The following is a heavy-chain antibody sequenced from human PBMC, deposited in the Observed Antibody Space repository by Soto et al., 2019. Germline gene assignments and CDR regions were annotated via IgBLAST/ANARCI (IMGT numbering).Heavy chain of an antibody. J-gene: IGHJ2*01. CDR1: GFTFSSYG. CDR2: IWYDGSNK. CDR3: ARDADWYFDL. V-gene: IGHV3-33*01. Sequence: QVQLVESGGGVVQPGRSLRLSCAASGFTFSSYGMHWVRQAPGKGLEWVAVIWYDGSNKYYADSVKGRFTISRDNSKNTLYLQMNSLRAEDTAVYYWARDADWYFDLWGRGTLVTVSS.